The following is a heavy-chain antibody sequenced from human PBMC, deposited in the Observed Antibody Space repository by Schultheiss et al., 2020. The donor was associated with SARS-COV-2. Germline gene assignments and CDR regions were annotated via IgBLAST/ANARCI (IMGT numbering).Heavy chain of an antibody. CDR1: GYSFINYW. CDR2: IYPGDSDT. J-gene: IGHJ4*02. Sequence: GESLKISCKASGYSFINYWIGWVHQMPGKGLEWMGIIYPGDSDTRYNPSFRGLVTISADKSITTAYLQWRSLKASDTAVYYCARQSARVGHLASLDFWGQGTLVTVSS. CDR3: ARQSARVGHLASLDF. V-gene: IGHV5-51*07. D-gene: IGHD3-16*02.